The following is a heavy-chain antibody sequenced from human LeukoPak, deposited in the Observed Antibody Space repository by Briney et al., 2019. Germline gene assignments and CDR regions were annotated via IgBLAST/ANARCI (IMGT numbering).Heavy chain of an antibody. CDR2: ISSSGSTI. J-gene: IGHJ4*02. Sequence: GGSLRLSCAASGFTFSSYEMNWVRQAPGKGLEWVSYISSSGSTIYYADSVRGRFTISRDNAKNSLYLQMNSLRAEDTAVYYCARDMMLGNYYFDYWGQGTLVTVSS. CDR3: ARDMMLGNYYFDY. D-gene: IGHD7-27*01. CDR1: GFTFSSYE. V-gene: IGHV3-48*03.